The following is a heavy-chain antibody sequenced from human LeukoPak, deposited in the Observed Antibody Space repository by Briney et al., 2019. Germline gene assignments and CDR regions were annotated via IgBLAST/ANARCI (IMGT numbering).Heavy chain of an antibody. CDR1: GFTFSSYA. D-gene: IGHD3-22*01. CDR3: ARENYDSSGYYYYYYYYMDV. CDR2: ISYDGSNK. Sequence: GGPLRLSCAASGFTFSSYAMHWVRQAPGKGLEWVAVISYDGSNKYYADSVKGRFTISRDNSKNTLYLQMNSLRAEDTAVYYCARENYDSSGYYYYYYYYMDVWGKGTTVTVSS. V-gene: IGHV3-30*04. J-gene: IGHJ6*03.